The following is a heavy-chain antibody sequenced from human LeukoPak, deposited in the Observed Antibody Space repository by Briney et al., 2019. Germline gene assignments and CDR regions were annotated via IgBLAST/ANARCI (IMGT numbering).Heavy chain of an antibody. CDR2: INHSGST. CDR3: ARGPKATVTRRDAFDI. V-gene: IGHV4-34*01. D-gene: IGHD4-17*01. CDR1: GGSFSGYY. Sequence: SETLSLTCAVYGGSFSGYYWSWIRQPPGEGLEWIGEINHSGSTNYNPSLKSRVTISVDTSKNQFSLKLSSVTAADTAVYYCARGPKATVTRRDAFDIWGQGTMVTVSS. J-gene: IGHJ3*02.